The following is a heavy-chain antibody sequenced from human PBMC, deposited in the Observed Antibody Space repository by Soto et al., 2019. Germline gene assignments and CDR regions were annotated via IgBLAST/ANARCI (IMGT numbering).Heavy chain of an antibody. D-gene: IGHD2-2*01. CDR3: ARMVGVVPAARPRDAFDI. V-gene: IGHV4-34*01. CDR1: GGSFSGCY. Sequence: SETLSLTCAVYGGSFSGCYWSWIRQPPGKGLEWIGEINHSGSTNYNPSLKSRVTISVDTSKNQFSLKLSSVTAADTAVYYCARMVGVVPAARPRDAFDIWGQGTMVT. J-gene: IGHJ3*02. CDR2: INHSGST.